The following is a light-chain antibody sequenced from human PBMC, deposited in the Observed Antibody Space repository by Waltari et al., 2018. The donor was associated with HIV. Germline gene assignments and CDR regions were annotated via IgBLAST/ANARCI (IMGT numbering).Light chain of an antibody. CDR2: EVS. CDR1: SSDVGGYNY. CDR3: SSYTSSSTV. J-gene: IGLJ1*01. Sequence: QSALTQPASVSGSPGQSITISCTGTSSDVGGYNYVSWYQQHPGKAPKLMIYEVSNRPSGVSNRFSGSKSGNTAPLTISGLQAEDEADYYCSSYTSSSTVFGTGTKVTVL. V-gene: IGLV2-14*01.